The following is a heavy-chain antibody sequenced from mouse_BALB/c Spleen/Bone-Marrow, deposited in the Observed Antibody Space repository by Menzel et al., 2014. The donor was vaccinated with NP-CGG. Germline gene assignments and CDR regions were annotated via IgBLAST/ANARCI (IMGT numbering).Heavy chain of an antibody. Sequence: VKLQESGVELVKPRASVKLSCKASGNTFTSYDINWVRQRPEQGLEWIGWIFPGDSTTKYNEKFKGKATLPTDKSSSTVHMQLSRLTSEDSAVYFCVRSRLRDWYFDVWGAGTTVTISS. CDR3: VRSRLRDWYFDV. CDR1: GNTFTSYD. V-gene: IGHV1S56*01. D-gene: IGHD1-2*01. J-gene: IGHJ1*01. CDR2: IFPGDSTT.